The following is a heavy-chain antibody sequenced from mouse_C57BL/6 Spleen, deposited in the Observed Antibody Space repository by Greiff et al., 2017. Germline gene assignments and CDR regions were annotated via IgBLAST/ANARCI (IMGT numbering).Heavy chain of an antibody. CDR3: ASPYYDYHGYAMDY. CDR2: IRNKANGYTT. D-gene: IGHD2-4*01. CDR1: GFTFTDYY. J-gene: IGHJ4*01. V-gene: IGHV7-3*01. Sequence: EVKVEESGGGLVQPGGSLSLSCAASGFTFTDYYMSWVRQPPGKALEWLGFIRNKANGYTTEYSASVKGRFTISRDNSQSILYLQMNALSAEDSATYYCASPYYDYHGYAMDYWGQGTSVTVSS.